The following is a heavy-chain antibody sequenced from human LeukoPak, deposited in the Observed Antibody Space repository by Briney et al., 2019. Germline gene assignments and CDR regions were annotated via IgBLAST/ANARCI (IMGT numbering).Heavy chain of an antibody. CDR3: ASFVVSGWYGVDY. Sequence: GGSLRLSCAASGFTFTKAWMSWVRQAPGKGLEWVANIKQDGSEKYYVDSVKGRFTISRDNAKNSLYLQMNSLRAEDTAVYYCASFVVSGWYGVDYWGQGTLVTVSS. J-gene: IGHJ4*02. V-gene: IGHV3-7*01. CDR2: IKQDGSEK. CDR1: GFTFTKAW. D-gene: IGHD6-19*01.